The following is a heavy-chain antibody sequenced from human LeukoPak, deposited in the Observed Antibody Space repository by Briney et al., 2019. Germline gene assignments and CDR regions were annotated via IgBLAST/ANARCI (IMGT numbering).Heavy chain of an antibody. CDR3: AKNRPRTDYYDSSGFNDAFDI. Sequence: GGSLRLSCAASGFTFSNYAMSWVRQAPGKGLEWVSTITGSGGNTYYAASVKGRFTISRDNSKNTLYLQMNSLRVEDTAVYYCAKNRPRTDYYDSSGFNDAFDIWGQGSMVTVSS. CDR2: ITGSGGNT. CDR1: GFTFSNYA. D-gene: IGHD3-22*01. J-gene: IGHJ3*02. V-gene: IGHV3-23*01.